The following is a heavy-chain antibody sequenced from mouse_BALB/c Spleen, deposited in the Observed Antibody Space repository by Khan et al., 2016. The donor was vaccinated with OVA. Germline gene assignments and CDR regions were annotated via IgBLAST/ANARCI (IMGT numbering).Heavy chain of an antibody. CDR1: GFSLTSYG. J-gene: IGHJ4*01. V-gene: IGHV2-9*02. D-gene: IGHD4-1*01. CDR2: IWAGGST. CDR3: ARAKGWDNAMDY. Sequence: VELVESGPGLVAPSQSLSITCTVSGFSLTSYGVHWVSQPPGKGLEWLGVIWAGGSTNYNSALMSRLSISKDNSKSQVFLKMNSLQTDDTAMYYCARAKGWDNAMDYWGQGTSVTVSS.